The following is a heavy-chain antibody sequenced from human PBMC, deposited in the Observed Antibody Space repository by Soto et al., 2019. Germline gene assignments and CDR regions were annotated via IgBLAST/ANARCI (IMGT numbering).Heavy chain of an antibody. CDR1: GYIFVNYG. CDR2: ISPYTGNT. J-gene: IGHJ6*04. D-gene: IGHD3-16*01. V-gene: IGHV1-18*01. Sequence: QVQLVQSGDEVKKPGASVKVSCKASGYIFVNYGIAWVRQAPGQGLEWMGWISPYTGNTHSATKVQGRLTMTTDTSASTAYMDLGSLTSDDTAVYSCVMADKYVTPTPQDGWGEGTTVTVSA. CDR3: VMADKYVTPTPQDG.